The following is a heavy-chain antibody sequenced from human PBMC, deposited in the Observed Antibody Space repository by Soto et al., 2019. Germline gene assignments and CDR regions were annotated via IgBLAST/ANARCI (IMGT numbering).Heavy chain of an antibody. CDR1: GYSISSGYY. D-gene: IGHD4-17*01. CDR2: IYYSGST. V-gene: IGHV4-38-2*01. CDR3: ARADDFSDRFEY. J-gene: IGHJ4*02. Sequence: PSETLSLTCAVSGYSISSGYYWGWLRQPPGKGLEWIGNIYYSGSTYYNPSLRSRAIMSVDTSQNQFSLKLSSLTAADTAVYFCARADDFSDRFEYWGQGALVTVSS.